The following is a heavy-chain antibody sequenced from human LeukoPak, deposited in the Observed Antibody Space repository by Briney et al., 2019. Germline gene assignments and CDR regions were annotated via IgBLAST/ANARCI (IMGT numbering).Heavy chain of an antibody. CDR1: GYTFTGYY. D-gene: IGHD2-21*01. V-gene: IGHV1-2*02. CDR3: ARGLGKAFYYGMDV. CDR2: INPNSGGT. J-gene: IGHJ6*02. Sequence: ASVKVSCKASGYTFTGYYMHWVRQAPGQGLEWMGWINPNSGGTNYAQKFQGRVTMTRDTSISTAYMELSRLRSDDTAVYYCARGLGKAFYYGMDVWGQGTTVTVSS.